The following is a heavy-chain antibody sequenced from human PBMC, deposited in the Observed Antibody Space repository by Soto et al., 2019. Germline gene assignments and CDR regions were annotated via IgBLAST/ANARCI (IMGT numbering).Heavy chain of an antibody. Sequence: EVQLLESGGGLVQPGGSLRLSCAASGFTFSSYAMSWVRQAPGKGLEWVSAISGSGGSTYYADSVKGRFTISRENSKNTLYLQMNSLRAEDTAVDYCATANYYDSSGYPYYFDYWGQGTLVTVSS. CDR1: GFTFSSYA. J-gene: IGHJ4*02. D-gene: IGHD3-22*01. CDR2: ISGSGGST. CDR3: ATANYYDSSGYPYYFDY. V-gene: IGHV3-23*01.